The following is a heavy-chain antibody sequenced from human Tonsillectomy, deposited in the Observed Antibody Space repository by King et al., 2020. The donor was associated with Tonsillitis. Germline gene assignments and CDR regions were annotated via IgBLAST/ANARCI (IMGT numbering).Heavy chain of an antibody. Sequence: QLVQSGAEVKKPGASVKVSCKASGYTFPNYGIIWVRQAPGQGLEWVGWISTYNGDTNYTQKLQGRVTMTTDTSTSTAYMELRSLRSDDTAMYYCARDTNDYGDYGYFDCWGQGTLVTVSS. CDR3: ARDTNDYGDYGYFDC. J-gene: IGHJ4*03. D-gene: IGHD4-17*01. CDR1: GYTFPNYG. CDR2: ISTYNGDT. V-gene: IGHV1-18*01.